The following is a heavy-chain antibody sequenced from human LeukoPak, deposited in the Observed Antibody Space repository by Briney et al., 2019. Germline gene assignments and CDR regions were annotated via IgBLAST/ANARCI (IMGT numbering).Heavy chain of an antibody. CDR2: IYTSGST. Sequence: PSETLSLTCTVSGGSISSYYWSWIRQPAGKGLEWIGRIYTSGSTNYNPSLKSRVTMSVDTSKNQFSLKLSSVTAADTAVYYCARERQDYYDSSGYPDYWGQGTLVTVSS. CDR1: GGSISSYY. J-gene: IGHJ4*02. D-gene: IGHD3-22*01. CDR3: ARERQDYYDSSGYPDY. V-gene: IGHV4-4*07.